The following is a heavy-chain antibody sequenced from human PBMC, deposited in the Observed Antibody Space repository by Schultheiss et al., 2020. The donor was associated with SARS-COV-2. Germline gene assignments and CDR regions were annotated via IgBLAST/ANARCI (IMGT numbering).Heavy chain of an antibody. D-gene: IGHD3-3*01. CDR2: INSDGSST. CDR1: GFTFSSYW. J-gene: IGHJ4*02. V-gene: IGHV3-74*01. Sequence: GGSLRLSCAASGFTFSSYWMHWVRQAPGKGLVWVSRINSDGSSTSYADSVKGRFTISRDNAKNTLYLQMNSLRAEDTAVYYCARRGYDFWSGYYFFDDWGQGTLVTVSS. CDR3: ARRGYDFWSGYYFFDD.